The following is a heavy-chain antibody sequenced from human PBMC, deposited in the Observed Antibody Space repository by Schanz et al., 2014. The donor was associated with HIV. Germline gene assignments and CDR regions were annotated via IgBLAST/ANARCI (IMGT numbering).Heavy chain of an antibody. J-gene: IGHJ6*02. CDR3: ARDPLPYYSDSGASFLNGLDV. CDR1: GLTFGSYA. CDR2: ISYDGSNK. V-gene: IGHV3-30*03. Sequence: VQLLESGGGLVQPGGSLRLSCAASGLTFGSYAMSWVRQAPGKGLEWVAVISYDGSNKYYADSVKGRFTISRDNSKNTLFLQMNSLRAEDTAIYYCARDPLPYYSDSGASFLNGLDVWGQGTTVTVS. D-gene: IGHD3-22*01.